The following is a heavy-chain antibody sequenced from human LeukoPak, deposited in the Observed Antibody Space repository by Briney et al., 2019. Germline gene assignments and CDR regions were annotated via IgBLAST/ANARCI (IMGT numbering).Heavy chain of an antibody. CDR1: GFTFNSYW. J-gene: IGHJ4*02. V-gene: IGHV3-74*01. Sequence: GGSLRLSCAASGFTFNSYWMYWVRQAPGKGLVWVSRINGDGSRTSYADSVKGRCTISRDNAKNTLYLQMNSLRVEDTAVYYCARARTTFYYDSNGPYFDYWGQGNLVTVSS. D-gene: IGHD3-22*01. CDR3: ARARTTFYYDSNGPYFDY. CDR2: INGDGSRT.